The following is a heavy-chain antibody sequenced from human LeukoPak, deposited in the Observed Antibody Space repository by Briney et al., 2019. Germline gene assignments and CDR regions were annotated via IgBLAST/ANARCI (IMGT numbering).Heavy chain of an antibody. V-gene: IGHV3-11*01. D-gene: IGHD6-13*01. J-gene: IGHJ3*02. CDR3: ARGVSISSSWYNDI. CDR1: GSTFSNYA. Sequence: PGGSLRLSCAASGSTFSNYAMTWVRQAPGKGLEWVSYISRSGSSIYYEDSVKGRFTISRDNAKNSLYLQMNSLRAEDTAVYYCARGVSISSSWYNDIWGQGTMVTVSS. CDR2: ISRSGSSI.